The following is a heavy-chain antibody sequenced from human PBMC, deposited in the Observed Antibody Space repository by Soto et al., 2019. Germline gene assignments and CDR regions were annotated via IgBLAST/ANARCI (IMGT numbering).Heavy chain of an antibody. Sequence: GGSLRLSCAASGFTFDDYTMHWVRQAPGKGLEWVSLISWDGGTQYADSVKGRFTISRDNSRNMVFLQMNGLRVEDTALYYCARDREPEGIWTFDSWGQGALVTVSS. CDR3: ARDREPEGIWTFDS. V-gene: IGHV3-43*01. CDR2: ISWDGGT. CDR1: GFTFDDYT. J-gene: IGHJ4*02. D-gene: IGHD3-9*01.